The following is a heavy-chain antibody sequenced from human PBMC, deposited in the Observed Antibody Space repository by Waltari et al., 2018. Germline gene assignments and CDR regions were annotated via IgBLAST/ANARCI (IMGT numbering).Heavy chain of an antibody. V-gene: IGHV4-61*09. J-gene: IGHJ4*02. CDR1: GGSISSGSYY. CDR3: AIHGTDSSGRFDD. D-gene: IGHD3-22*01. CDR2: IYTSGST. Sequence: QVQLQESGPGLVKPSQTLSLTCTVSGGSISSGSYYWSWIRQPAGKGLEWIGYIYTSGSTNYNPSHKSRVTISVDTSKNQFSLKLSSVTAADTAVYYCAIHGTDSSGRFDDCGQGTLVTVSS.